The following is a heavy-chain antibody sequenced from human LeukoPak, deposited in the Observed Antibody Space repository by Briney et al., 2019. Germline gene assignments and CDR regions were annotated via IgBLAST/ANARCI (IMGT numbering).Heavy chain of an antibody. V-gene: IGHV4-30-4*08. CDR2: IYYSGST. Sequence: SETLSLTCTVSGGSINSGDYYWSWIRQPPGKGLEWIGYIYYSGSTYYNPSLKSRVTISVDTSKNQFSLKLSSVTAADTAVYYCARHVIAETGFLNWVDPWGQGTLVTVSS. J-gene: IGHJ5*02. D-gene: IGHD6-13*01. CDR1: GGSINSGDYY. CDR3: ARHVIAETGFLNWVDP.